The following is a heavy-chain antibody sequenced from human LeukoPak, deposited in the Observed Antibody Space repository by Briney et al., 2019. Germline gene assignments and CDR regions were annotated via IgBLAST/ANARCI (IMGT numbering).Heavy chain of an antibody. CDR2: IYYSGST. Sequence: SETLSLTCTVSGGSISSYYWSWIRQPPGKGLEWIGYIYYSGSTNYNPSLKSRVTISVDTSKNQFSLELNSVTAADTAVYYCARIRGGDFDYWGQGTLVTVSS. V-gene: IGHV4-59*08. CDR3: ARIRGGDFDY. J-gene: IGHJ4*02. D-gene: IGHD3-16*01. CDR1: GGSISSYY.